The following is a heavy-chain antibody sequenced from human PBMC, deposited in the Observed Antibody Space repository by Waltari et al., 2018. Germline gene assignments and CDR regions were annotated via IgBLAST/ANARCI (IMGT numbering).Heavy chain of an antibody. CDR1: GFTFSTYW. Sequence: EVQLVESGGGLVQPGGSLRLSCAASGFTFSTYWMTWVRQAPGRGLEWVANIKQDGSEKYYVDSVKGRFAISRDNPKNSLYLQMNSLSAEDTAVYYCAGGSGWLIDYWGQGTLVTVSS. D-gene: IGHD6-19*01. CDR3: AGGSGWLIDY. CDR2: IKQDGSEK. V-gene: IGHV3-7*01. J-gene: IGHJ4*02.